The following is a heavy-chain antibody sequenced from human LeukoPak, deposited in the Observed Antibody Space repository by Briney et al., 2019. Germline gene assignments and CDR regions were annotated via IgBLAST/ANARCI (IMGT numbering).Heavy chain of an antibody. V-gene: IGHV4-39*01. J-gene: IGHJ5*02. CDR2: IYDSGST. CDR1: GGSIRSSYYY. CDR3: ARGRFSSSWTTRNNWFDP. D-gene: IGHD6-13*01. Sequence: PSGTLSLTCTVSGGSIRSSYYYWGWIRQPPGTGLEWIGSIYDSGSTYYNPSLKSRVTISVDTSKNQFSLKLSSVTAADTAVYYCARGRFSSSWTTRNNWFDPWGQGTLVTVSS.